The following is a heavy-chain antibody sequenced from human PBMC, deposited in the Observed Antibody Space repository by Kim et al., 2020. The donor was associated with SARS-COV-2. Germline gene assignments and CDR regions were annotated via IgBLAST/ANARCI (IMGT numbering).Heavy chain of an antibody. V-gene: IGHV3-23*01. J-gene: IGHJ3*02. CDR1: GFTFSSYA. CDR2: ISGSGGCT. D-gene: IGHD2-21*02. Sequence: GGSLRLSCAASGFTFSSYAMSWVRQAPGKGLEWVSAISGSGGCTYYADSVKGRFTISRDNSKNTLYLQMNSLRAEDTAVYYCAKRSRVVVTAIPIWGQGTMVTVSS. CDR3: AKRSRVVVTAIPI.